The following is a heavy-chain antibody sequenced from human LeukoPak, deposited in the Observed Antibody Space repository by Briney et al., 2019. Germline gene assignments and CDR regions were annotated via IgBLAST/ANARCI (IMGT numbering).Heavy chain of an antibody. CDR3: ARVGDTIFGVLFRRFDP. CDR1: GYTFTGYY. D-gene: IGHD3-3*01. Sequence: GASVKVSCKASGYTFTGYYMHWVRQAPGQGLEWMGWINPNSGGTNYAQKLQGRVTMTRDTSISTAYMELSRLRSDDTAVYYCARVGDTIFGVLFRRFDPWGQGTLVTVSS. CDR2: INPNSGGT. J-gene: IGHJ5*02. V-gene: IGHV1-2*02.